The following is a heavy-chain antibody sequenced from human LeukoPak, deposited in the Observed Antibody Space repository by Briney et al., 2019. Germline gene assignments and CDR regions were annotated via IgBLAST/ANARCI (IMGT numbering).Heavy chain of an antibody. CDR1: GYTFTSYG. Sequence: EASVKVSCKASGYTFTSYGISWVRQAPGQGLEWMGGIIPIFGTANYAQKFQGRVTTTTDESTSTAYMELSSLRSEDTAVYYCARSGSSGPYRNYYYYYMDVWGKGTTVTVSS. CDR2: IIPIFGTA. V-gene: IGHV1-69*05. CDR3: ARSGSSGPYRNYYYYYMDV. D-gene: IGHD6-19*01. J-gene: IGHJ6*03.